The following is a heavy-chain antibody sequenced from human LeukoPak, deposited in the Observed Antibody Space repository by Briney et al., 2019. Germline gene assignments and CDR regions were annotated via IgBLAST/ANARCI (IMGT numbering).Heavy chain of an antibody. J-gene: IGHJ4*02. CDR2: IYYSGNT. Sequence: SETLSLTCTVSGGSISTYYWSWIRQPPGKGLEWIGYIYYSGNTNYNPSLKSRVTISVDTSKNQFSLKLGSVTAADTAVYYCARAQYGYTYGHRFDYWGQGILVTVSS. V-gene: IGHV4-59*01. CDR3: ARAQYGYTYGHRFDY. D-gene: IGHD5-18*01. CDR1: GGSISTYY.